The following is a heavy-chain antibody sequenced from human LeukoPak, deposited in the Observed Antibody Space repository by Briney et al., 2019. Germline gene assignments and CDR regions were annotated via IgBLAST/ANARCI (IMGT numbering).Heavy chain of an antibody. CDR3: QHASARYGMDV. Sequence: ASVKVSCKASGGTFSSYAISWVRQAPGQGLEWMGWISAYNGNTNYAQKLQGRVTMTTDTSTSTAYMELRSLRSDDTAVYYCQHASARYGMDVWGQGTTVTVSS. CDR2: ISAYNGNT. D-gene: IGHD2-2*01. V-gene: IGHV1-18*01. J-gene: IGHJ6*02. CDR1: GGTFSSYA.